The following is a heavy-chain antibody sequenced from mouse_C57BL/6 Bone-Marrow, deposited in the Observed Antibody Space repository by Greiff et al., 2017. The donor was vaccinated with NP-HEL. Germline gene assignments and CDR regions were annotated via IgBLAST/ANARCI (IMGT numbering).Heavy chain of an antibody. V-gene: IGHV5-12*01. CDR1: GFTFSDYY. Sequence: EVKLVESGGGLVQPGGSLKLSCAASGFTFSDYYMYWVRQTPEKRLEWVAYISTGGGSTYYPDTVKGRFTISRDNAKNTLYLPLSRLKSEDTAMYYCVITTVVENYFDYWGQGTTLTVSS. CDR3: VITTVVENYFDY. CDR2: ISTGGGST. J-gene: IGHJ2*01. D-gene: IGHD1-1*01.